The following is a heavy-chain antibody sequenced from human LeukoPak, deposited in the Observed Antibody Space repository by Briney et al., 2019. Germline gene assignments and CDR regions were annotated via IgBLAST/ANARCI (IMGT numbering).Heavy chain of an antibody. CDR1: GFTFSNYA. J-gene: IGHJ3*02. D-gene: IGHD3-16*01. Sequence: PGGSLRLSRAASGFTFSNYAIHWVRQAPGKGLEWVSIVGGSGVKTYYADSVKGRFTISRDNAKNSLYLQMNSLRAEDTAVYYCARDLEEWGSSGPHDAFDIWGQGTMVTVSS. V-gene: IGHV3-21*01. CDR2: VGGSGVKT. CDR3: ARDLEEWGSSGPHDAFDI.